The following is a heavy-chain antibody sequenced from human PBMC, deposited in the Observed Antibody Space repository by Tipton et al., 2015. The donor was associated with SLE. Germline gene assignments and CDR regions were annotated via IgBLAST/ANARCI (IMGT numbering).Heavy chain of an antibody. CDR1: GASISSYY. CDR3: ARGVAATGGYNWFDP. D-gene: IGHD6-13*01. J-gene: IGHJ5*02. CDR2: MYYSGTT. Sequence: TLSLTCTVSGASISSYYWSWIRQPPGKGLEWIGYMYYSGTTNYNPSLKSRVTISVDTSKNQFSLNLNSVTAADTAVYYCARGVAATGGYNWFDPWGQGTLVTVSS. V-gene: IGHV4-59*01.